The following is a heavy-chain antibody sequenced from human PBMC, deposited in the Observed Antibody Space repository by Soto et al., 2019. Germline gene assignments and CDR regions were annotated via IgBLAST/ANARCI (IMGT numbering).Heavy chain of an antibody. CDR2: IIPIFGTA. J-gene: IGHJ6*02. D-gene: IGHD4-4*01. V-gene: IGHV1-69*13. Sequence: ASVKVSCKASGGTFSSYAISWVRQAPGQGLEWMGGIIPIFGTADYAQKFQGRVTITADESTCTAYMELSSLRSEDTAVYYCATHMTTVGYGYVMDVWGQGTTVTVSS. CDR1: GGTFSSYA. CDR3: ATHMTTVGYGYVMDV.